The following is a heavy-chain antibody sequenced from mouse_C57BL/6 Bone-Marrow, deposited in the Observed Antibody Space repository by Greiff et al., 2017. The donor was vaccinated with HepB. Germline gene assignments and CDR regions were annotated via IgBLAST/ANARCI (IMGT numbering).Heavy chain of an antibody. V-gene: IGHV1-54*01. CDR1: GYAFTNYL. CDR3: ARRYYGSSLAWFAY. CDR2: INPGSGGT. Sequence: QVQLQQSGAELVRPGTSVKVSCKASGYAFTNYLIEWVKQRSGQGLEWIGVINPGSGGTNYNEKFKGKATLTADKSSSTAYMQLSSLTSEDSAVYFCARRYYGSSLAWFAYWGQGRLVTVSA. D-gene: IGHD1-1*01. J-gene: IGHJ3*01.